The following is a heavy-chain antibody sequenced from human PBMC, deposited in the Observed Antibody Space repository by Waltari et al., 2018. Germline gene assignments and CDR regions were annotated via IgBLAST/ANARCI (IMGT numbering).Heavy chain of an antibody. CDR2: ISYDGSNK. Sequence: QVQLVESGGGVVQPGRSLRLSCAASGFTFCSYAMHWVRQAPGKGLEWVAVISYDGSNKYYVDSVKGRFTISRDNSKNTLYLQMNSLRAEDTAVYYCASGPYYDILTGYWGDIWGQGTMVTVSS. CDR3: ASGPYYDILTGYWGDI. J-gene: IGHJ3*02. D-gene: IGHD3-9*01. CDR1: GFTFCSYA. V-gene: IGHV3-30*04.